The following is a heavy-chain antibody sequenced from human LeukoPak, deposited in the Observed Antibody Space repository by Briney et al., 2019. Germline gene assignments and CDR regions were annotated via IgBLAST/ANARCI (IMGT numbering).Heavy chain of an antibody. Sequence: GGSLRLSCAASGFTFNNYAMHWVRQAPGKGLEWVAVISYDGSNKYHADSVKGRFTISRDNSKNTLYLQMNSLRAEDTAVYYCAREESVGYYDFWSGYWEFWGQGTLVTVSS. J-gene: IGHJ4*02. CDR2: ISYDGSNK. CDR1: GFTFNNYA. D-gene: IGHD3-3*01. CDR3: AREESVGYYDFWSGYWEF. V-gene: IGHV3-30-3*01.